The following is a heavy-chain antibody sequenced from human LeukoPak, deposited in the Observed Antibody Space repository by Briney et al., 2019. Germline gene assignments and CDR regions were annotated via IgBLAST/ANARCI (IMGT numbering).Heavy chain of an antibody. D-gene: IGHD4-23*01. Sequence: GASLQISCKASGPTFTTYWISLVRQLPGKVLEWMGRLDPSGSYSNYSPSFQRFVTFTADKSIRLSYQMWSIMKASAAAIYYCARHRERGYGGNSADYWGQGALVTVSS. CDR3: ARHRERGYGGNSADY. J-gene: IGHJ4*02. CDR2: LDPSGSYS. V-gene: IGHV5-10-1*01. CDR1: GPTFTTYW.